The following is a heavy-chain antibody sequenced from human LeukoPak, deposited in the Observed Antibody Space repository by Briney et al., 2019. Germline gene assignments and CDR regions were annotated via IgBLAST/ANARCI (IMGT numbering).Heavy chain of an antibody. Sequence: GGSLRLSCAASGFTFSSYGIHWVRQAPGKGLEWVAVITSDGRNKYYADSVKGRFTISRDNSKNTLYLQMNSLRAEDTAVYYCAKGMFMTTAETVADHGMDVWGQGTTVTVSS. J-gene: IGHJ6*02. CDR2: ITSDGRNK. V-gene: IGHV3-30*18. CDR3: AKGMFMTTAETVADHGMDV. D-gene: IGHD4-17*01. CDR1: GFTFSSYG.